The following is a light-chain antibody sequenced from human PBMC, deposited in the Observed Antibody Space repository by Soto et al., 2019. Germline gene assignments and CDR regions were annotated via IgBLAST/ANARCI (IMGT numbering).Light chain of an antibody. CDR1: QDISNY. CDR3: QQFYSYPQ. Sequence: DIQLTQSPSFLSASVGDRVTITCRASQDISNYLAWYQQKPGKAPKLLIYAASTLQSGVPSRFSGRGSGTEFTLTISSLQPEDFATYYCQQFYSYPQFGQGTKVDI. CDR2: AAS. V-gene: IGKV1-9*01. J-gene: IGKJ1*01.